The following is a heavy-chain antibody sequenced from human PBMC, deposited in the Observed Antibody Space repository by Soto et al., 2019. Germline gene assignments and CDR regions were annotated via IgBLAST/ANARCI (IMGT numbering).Heavy chain of an antibody. V-gene: IGHV3-64D*08. J-gene: IGHJ4*02. CDR2: ISSNGGST. CDR1: GFTFSSYA. Sequence: PGGSLRLSCSASGFTFSSYAMHWVRQAPGKGLEYVSAISSNGGSTYYADSVKGRFTISRDNSKNTLYLQMSSLRAEDTAVYYCVKGWIVGATYFDYWGQGTLVTVSS. D-gene: IGHD1-26*01. CDR3: VKGWIVGATYFDY.